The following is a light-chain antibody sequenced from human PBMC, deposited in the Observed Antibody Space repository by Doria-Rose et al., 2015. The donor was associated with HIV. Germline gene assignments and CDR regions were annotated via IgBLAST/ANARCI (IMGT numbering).Light chain of an antibody. J-gene: IGKJ1*01. CDR2: AAS. CDR3: QQTYSSPPWT. V-gene: IGKV1-39*01. CDR1: QTVSTY. Sequence: DIRLTRTPSSLSASIGDRVTITCRASQTVSTYLNWFQQEPGKAPKLLIYAASRLQSGAPSRFSGSGSGTDFTLTISGLQPGDFATYYCQQTYSSPPWTFGRGTKVEMK.